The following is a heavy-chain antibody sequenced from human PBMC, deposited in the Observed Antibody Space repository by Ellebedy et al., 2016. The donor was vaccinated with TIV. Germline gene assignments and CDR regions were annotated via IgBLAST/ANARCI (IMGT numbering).Heavy chain of an antibody. J-gene: IGHJ4*02. CDR2: FDPEDGET. CDR3: ATVVRNGSGSAFLDY. Sequence: ASVKVSCKASGYTFTSYYMHWVRQAPGKGLEWMGGFDPEDGETIYAQKFQGRVTMTEDTSTDTAYMELSSLRSEDTAVYYCATVVRNGSGSAFLDYWGQGTLVTVSS. V-gene: IGHV1-24*01. CDR1: GYTFTSYY. D-gene: IGHD3-10*01.